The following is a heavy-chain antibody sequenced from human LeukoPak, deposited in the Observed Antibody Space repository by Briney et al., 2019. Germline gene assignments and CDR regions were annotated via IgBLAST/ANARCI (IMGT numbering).Heavy chain of an antibody. CDR1: GGSFSGYY. Sequence: SETLSLTCAVYGGSFSGYYWSWIRQPPGKGLEWIGEINHSGSTNYNPSLKSRVTISVDTSKNQFSLKLSSVTAADTAVYYCARGLYYYGSGPPMDVWGQGTTVTVSS. J-gene: IGHJ6*02. D-gene: IGHD3-10*01. CDR3: ARGLYYYGSGPPMDV. V-gene: IGHV4-34*01. CDR2: INHSGST.